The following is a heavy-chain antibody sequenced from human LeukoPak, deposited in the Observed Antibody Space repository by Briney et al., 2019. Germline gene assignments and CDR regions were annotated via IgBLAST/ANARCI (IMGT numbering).Heavy chain of an antibody. CDR3: TSGIVVVVAARRVWFDP. CDR2: IRSKAYGGTT. Sequence: GGSLRLSCTASGFTFGDYAMSWVRQAPGKGLEWVGFIRSKAYGGTTEYAASVKGRFTISRDDPKSIAYLQMNSLKTEDTAVYYCTSGIVVVVAARRVWFDPWGQGTLVTASS. J-gene: IGHJ5*02. CDR1: GFTFGDYA. V-gene: IGHV3-49*04. D-gene: IGHD2-15*01.